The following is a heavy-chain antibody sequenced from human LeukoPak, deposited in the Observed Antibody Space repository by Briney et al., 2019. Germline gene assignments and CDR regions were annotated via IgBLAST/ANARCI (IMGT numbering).Heavy chain of an antibody. V-gene: IGHV3-7*01. D-gene: IGHD3-16*01. CDR2: INQDGSER. Sequence: GGSLRLSCAASGFTFRSYWMTWVRQAPGKGLEWVANINQDGSERYYVDSVKGRFTFSRDNAKDSLYLQMNSLRAEDTAVYYCARDATRGGDFDYWGQGTLVTVSS. J-gene: IGHJ4*02. CDR1: GFTFRSYW. CDR3: ARDATRGGDFDY.